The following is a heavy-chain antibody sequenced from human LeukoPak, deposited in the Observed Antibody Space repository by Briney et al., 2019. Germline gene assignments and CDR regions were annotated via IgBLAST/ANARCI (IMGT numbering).Heavy chain of an antibody. Sequence: SETLSLTCTVSGGSISSSSYYWGWIRQPPGKGLEWIGSIYYSGSTYYNPSLKSRVTISVDTSKNQFSLKLSSVTAADTAVYYCARVGRGWYYDSSGYYYDYWGQGTLVTVSS. J-gene: IGHJ4*02. CDR3: ARVGRGWYYDSSGYYYDY. D-gene: IGHD3-22*01. CDR1: GGSISSSSYY. V-gene: IGHV4-39*07. CDR2: IYYSGST.